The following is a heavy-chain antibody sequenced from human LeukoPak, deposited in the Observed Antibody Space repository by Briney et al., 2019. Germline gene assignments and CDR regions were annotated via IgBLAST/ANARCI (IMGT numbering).Heavy chain of an antibody. CDR2: ISAYNGNT. Sequence: GASVKVSCKASGYTFTSYGISWVRQAPGQGLEWMGWISAYNGNTNYVQKFQGRVTMTTDTSTSTAYMELRSLRSGDTAVYYCARLGITMVRGVTNDAFDIWGQGTMVTVSS. D-gene: IGHD3-10*01. V-gene: IGHV1-18*01. J-gene: IGHJ3*02. CDR1: GYTFTSYG. CDR3: ARLGITMVRGVTNDAFDI.